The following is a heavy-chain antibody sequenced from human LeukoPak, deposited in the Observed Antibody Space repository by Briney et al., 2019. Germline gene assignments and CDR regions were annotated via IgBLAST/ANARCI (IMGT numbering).Heavy chain of an antibody. Sequence: AGGSLRLSCAASGFTFSSYAMSWVRQAPGKGLEWVSIISGSGGTTYYADSVKGRFTISRDNSKNTLYLQMNSLRADDTAVYYCATISSPYYFDCWGQGTLVTVSS. CDR1: GFTFSSYA. CDR2: ISGSGGTT. V-gene: IGHV3-23*01. D-gene: IGHD3-16*01. J-gene: IGHJ4*02. CDR3: ATISSPYYFDC.